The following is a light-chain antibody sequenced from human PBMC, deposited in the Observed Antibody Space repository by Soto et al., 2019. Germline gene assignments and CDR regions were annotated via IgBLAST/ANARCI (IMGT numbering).Light chain of an antibody. Sequence: DIQMTQSPSSLSASIGDRVTITCRATQTVNTNLHWYQQKPGKAPKLLIYAASSLQSGVPSRFSGSGSGTDFTLTIRSLQPEDFATYYCQQSYSTPWTFGQGTKVEIK. CDR1: QTVNTN. CDR2: AAS. V-gene: IGKV1-39*01. J-gene: IGKJ1*01. CDR3: QQSYSTPWT.